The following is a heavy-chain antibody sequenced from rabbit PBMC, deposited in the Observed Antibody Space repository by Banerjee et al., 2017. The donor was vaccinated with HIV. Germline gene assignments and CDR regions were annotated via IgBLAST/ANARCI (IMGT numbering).Heavy chain of an antibody. D-gene: IGHD4-1*01. CDR2: INTGSGNA. CDR1: GFSFSNSYY. Sequence: QEQLVESGGDLVKPEGSLTLTCTASGFSFSNSYYMCWVRQAPGKGLEWIGCINTGSGNAYYASWAKGRFTISKTSSTTVTLQMTSLTVADTATYFCARESLYSGGWGAYFNLWGQGTLVTVS. CDR3: ARESLYSGGWGAYFNL. J-gene: IGHJ4*01. V-gene: IGHV1S45*01.